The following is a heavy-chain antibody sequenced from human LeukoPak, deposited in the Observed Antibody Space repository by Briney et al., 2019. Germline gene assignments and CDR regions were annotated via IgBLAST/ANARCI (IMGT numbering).Heavy chain of an antibody. CDR1: GDSIRNYY. D-gene: IGHD5-24*01. Sequence: PSETLSLTCTVSGDSIRNYYWSWIRQPPGKGLEWIGYMDYSGSNTYNPSLESRVTISVDTSKNQFSLKLSSVTAADTAVYYCARGRRRWLQIDPSGAFDIWGQGTMVTVSS. J-gene: IGHJ3*02. CDR3: ARGRRRWLQIDPSGAFDI. CDR2: MDYSGSN. V-gene: IGHV4-59*12.